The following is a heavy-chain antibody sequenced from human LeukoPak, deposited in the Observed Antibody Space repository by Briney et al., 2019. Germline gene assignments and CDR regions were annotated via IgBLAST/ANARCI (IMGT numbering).Heavy chain of an antibody. Sequence: ASVKVSCKASGGTFSSYAISWVRQAPGQGLEWMGIINPSGGSTSYAQKFQGRVTMTRDTSTSTVYMELSSLRSEDTAVYYCARDGEGGDIVVVPAAMQVYNWFDPWGQGTLVTVSS. CDR2: INPSGGST. D-gene: IGHD2-2*01. V-gene: IGHV1-46*01. CDR3: ARDGEGGDIVVVPAAMQVYNWFDP. J-gene: IGHJ5*02. CDR1: GGTFSSYA.